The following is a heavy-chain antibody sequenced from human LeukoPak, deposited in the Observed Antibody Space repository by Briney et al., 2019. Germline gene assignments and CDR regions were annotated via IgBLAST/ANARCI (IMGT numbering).Heavy chain of an antibody. V-gene: IGHV4-34*01. CDR3: ARYRPLQNHYDSSGWGGDWFDP. J-gene: IGHJ5*02. D-gene: IGHD3-22*01. Sequence: SETLSLTCAVYGGSFTGYYWSWIRQPPGKGLEWIGEINHSGSTNYNPSLKSRVTISIDTSKNQFSLKLSSVTAADTAVYYCARYRPLQNHYDSSGWGGDWFDPWGQGTLVTVSS. CDR1: GGSFTGYY. CDR2: INHSGST.